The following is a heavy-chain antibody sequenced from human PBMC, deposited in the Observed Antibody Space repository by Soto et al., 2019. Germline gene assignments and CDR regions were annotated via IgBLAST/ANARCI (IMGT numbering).Heavy chain of an antibody. Sequence: QVQLVESGGGVVQPGRSLRLSCAASGFTFSRFGMHWVRQAPGKGLEGVAVIWYDGSNEYYADSVKGRFTISRDNSKNTRYLQMNSVRAEDTAVYYCARGFENCYDGMDVWGQGTTVTVS. D-gene: IGHD3-9*01. V-gene: IGHV3-33*01. J-gene: IGHJ6*02. CDR3: ARGFENCYDGMDV. CDR1: GFTFSRFG. CDR2: IWYDGSNE.